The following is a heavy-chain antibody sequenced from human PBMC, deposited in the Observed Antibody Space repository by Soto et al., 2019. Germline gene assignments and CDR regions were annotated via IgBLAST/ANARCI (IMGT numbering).Heavy chain of an antibody. V-gene: IGHV1-69*01. J-gene: IGHJ6*02. Sequence: QVQLVQSGAEVKKPGSSVKVSCKASGGTFNNYPITWVRQAPGQGLEWMGGSIPIFGTANYAQKFQDGVTITVDESTSTAFMELSSLRSEDTAIYYCARGRGYSGDDHYYYFDMDVWGQGTAVNVSS. CDR2: SIPIFGTA. D-gene: IGHD5-12*01. CDR3: ARGRGYSGDDHYYYFDMDV. CDR1: GGTFNNYP.